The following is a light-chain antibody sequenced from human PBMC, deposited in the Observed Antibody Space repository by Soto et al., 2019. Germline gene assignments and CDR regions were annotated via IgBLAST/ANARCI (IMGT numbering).Light chain of an antibody. J-gene: IGLJ2*01. Sequence: QSALTQPASVSGSPGQSITISCTGTSSDVGAYNYVSWYQQHPGKVPKLIIYDVSNRPSGVSNRYSGSKSGNTASLTISGLQAEEEADYCCGSYTGSSTLVFGGGTKLTVL. CDR2: DVS. CDR1: SSDVGAYNY. CDR3: GSYTGSSTLV. V-gene: IGLV2-14*01.